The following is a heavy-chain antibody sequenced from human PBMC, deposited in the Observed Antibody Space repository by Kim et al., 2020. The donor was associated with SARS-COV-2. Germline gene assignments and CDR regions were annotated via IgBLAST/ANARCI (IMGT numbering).Heavy chain of an antibody. CDR1: GFTCDDYG. CDR3: ARVAYSGYDFSVSGQTPEFDY. D-gene: IGHD5-12*01. Sequence: GGSLRLSCAASGFTCDDYGMSWVRQAPGKGLEWVYGINWNGGSKGYVDSVKGRVRLARDNAKNSLYLQMNSLRAEDTALYHCARVAYSGYDFSVSGQTPEFDYWGQGTLVTVSS. J-gene: IGHJ4*02. CDR2: INWNGGSK. V-gene: IGHV3-20*01.